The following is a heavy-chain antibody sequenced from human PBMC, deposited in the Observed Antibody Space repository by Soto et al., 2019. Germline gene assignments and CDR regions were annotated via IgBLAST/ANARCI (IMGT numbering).Heavy chain of an antibody. J-gene: IGHJ4*02. D-gene: IGHD3-22*01. V-gene: IGHV3-72*01. CDR2: SRNQANGYST. Sequence: EVQLVESGGGLVQRGGSLRLSCSVSGFTLSDHYIDWVRQAPGKGLEWVGRSRNQANGYSTIYAASVKGRFTTSRDDSKNLVYLQMESLRTEDTAVYYCVRDTYFSDSSSYTRCFDFWGQGALVTVSS. CDR1: GFTLSDHY. CDR3: VRDTYFSDSSSYTRCFDF.